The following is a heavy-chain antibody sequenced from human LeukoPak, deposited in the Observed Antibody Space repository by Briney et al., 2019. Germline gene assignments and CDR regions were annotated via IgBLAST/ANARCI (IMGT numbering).Heavy chain of an antibody. CDR2: IYYSGST. J-gene: IGHJ6*02. CDR1: GGSVSSGSYY. D-gene: IGHD3-3*01. CDR3: ARAAKYYDFWSGYLIPAYYYYGMDV. Sequence: PSETLSLTCTVSGGSVSSGSYYWSWIRQPPGKGLEWIGYIYYSGSTNYNPSLKSRVTISVDTSKNQFSLKLSSVTAADTAVYYCARAAKYYDFWSGYLIPAYYYYGMDVWGQGTTVTVSS. V-gene: IGHV4-61*01.